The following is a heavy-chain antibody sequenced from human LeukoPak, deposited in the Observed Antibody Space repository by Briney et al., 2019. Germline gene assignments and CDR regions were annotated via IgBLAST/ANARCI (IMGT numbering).Heavy chain of an antibody. CDR3: ARGRVSSSSWQSVYYYYLYMDV. CDR1: GGSISSYY. D-gene: IGHD6-13*01. Sequence: PSETLSLTCTVSGGSISSYYWSWIRQPPGKGLEWIGEINHSGSTNYNPSLKSRVTISVDTSKNQFSLKLSSVTAADTAVYFCARGRVSSSSWQSVYYYYLYMDVWGKGSTVTVSS. CDR2: INHSGST. V-gene: IGHV4-34*01. J-gene: IGHJ6*03.